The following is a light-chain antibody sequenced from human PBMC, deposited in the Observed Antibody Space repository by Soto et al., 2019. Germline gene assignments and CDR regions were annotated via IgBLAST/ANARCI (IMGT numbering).Light chain of an antibody. Sequence: QSVLTQPPSVSAAPGQKVTLSCSGSSSNIGNNYVSWYQQLPGTAPKFLIYDNNKRPSGIPDRFSGSKSGTSATLGITGLQTGDEADYYCGTWDSSLSAGVFGGGTKLTVL. V-gene: IGLV1-51*01. CDR3: GTWDSSLSAGV. CDR1: SSNIGNNY. J-gene: IGLJ3*02. CDR2: DNN.